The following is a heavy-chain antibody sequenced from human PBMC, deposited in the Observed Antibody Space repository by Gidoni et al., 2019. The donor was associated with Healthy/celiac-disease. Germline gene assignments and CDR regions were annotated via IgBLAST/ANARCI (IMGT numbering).Heavy chain of an antibody. Sequence: EVPLLESGGGLVQPGGSLRLSCSASGLTFSSYAMSWVRQGPGKGLEWVSVISGSGGSTYYADSVKGRFTISRDNSKNTLYLQMNSLRAEDTAVYYCVIVATRPTFDYWGQGTLVTVSS. V-gene: IGHV3-23*01. CDR2: ISGSGGST. J-gene: IGHJ4*02. CDR3: VIVATRPTFDY. CDR1: GLTFSSYA. D-gene: IGHD5-12*01.